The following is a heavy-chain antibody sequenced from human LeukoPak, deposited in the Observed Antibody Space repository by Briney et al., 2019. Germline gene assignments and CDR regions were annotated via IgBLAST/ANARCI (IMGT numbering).Heavy chain of an antibody. CDR1: GFTFSSYW. D-gene: IGHD6-13*01. CDR2: IKQDGSEK. CDR3: ARDNSSPLPSRNYYYYGMDV. Sequence: GGSLRLSCAASGFTFSSYWMSWVRQAPGKGLEWVANIKQDGSEKYYVDSVKGRFTISRDNAKNSLCLQMNSLRAEDTAVYYCARDNSSPLPSRNYYYYGMDVWGQGTTVTVSS. V-gene: IGHV3-7*01. J-gene: IGHJ6*02.